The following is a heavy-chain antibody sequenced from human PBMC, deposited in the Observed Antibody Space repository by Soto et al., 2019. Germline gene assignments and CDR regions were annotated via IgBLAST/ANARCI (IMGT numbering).Heavy chain of an antibody. V-gene: IGHV1-69*04. CDR2: IIPILGIA. J-gene: IGHJ6*02. Sequence: SVKVSCKASGGTFSSYTISWVRQAPGQGLEWMRRIIPILGIANYAQKFQGRVTITADKSTSTAYMELSSLRSEDTAVYYCVRDYYYDSSGYPGPFDYYGMDVWGQGTTVTVSS. CDR3: VRDYYYDSSGYPGPFDYYGMDV. D-gene: IGHD3-22*01. CDR1: GGTFSSYT.